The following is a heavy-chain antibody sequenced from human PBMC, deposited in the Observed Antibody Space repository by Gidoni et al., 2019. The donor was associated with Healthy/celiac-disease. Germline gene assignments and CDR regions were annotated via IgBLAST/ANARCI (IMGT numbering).Heavy chain of an antibody. J-gene: IGHJ6*02. V-gene: IGHV1-2*04. Sequence: QVQLVQSGAGVKKPGASVKVACKASGYTFTGYYMHWVRQAPGQGPEWMGWINPNSGGTNYAQKFQGWVTMTRDTSISTAYMELSRLRSDDTAVYYCARGPRQMNEDYYYYGMDVWGQGTTVTVSS. CDR3: ARGPRQMNEDYYYYGMDV. CDR2: INPNSGGT. CDR1: GYTFTGYY. D-gene: IGHD1-1*01.